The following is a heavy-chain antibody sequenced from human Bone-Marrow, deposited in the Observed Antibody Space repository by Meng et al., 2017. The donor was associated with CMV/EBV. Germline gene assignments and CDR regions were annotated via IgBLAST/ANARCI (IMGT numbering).Heavy chain of an antibody. CDR2: IIPIFGTA. J-gene: IGHJ4*02. V-gene: IGHV1-69*05. D-gene: IGHD3-3*01. CDR3: ARVVRNYDFWSGYSDY. Sequence: SVKVSCKASGGTFSSYAISWVRQAPGQGLEWMGGIIPIFGTANYAQKFQGRVTITTDESTSTAYMELSSLRSEDTAVYYCARVVRNYDFWSGYSDYWGQGTLVTVSS. CDR1: GGTFSSYA.